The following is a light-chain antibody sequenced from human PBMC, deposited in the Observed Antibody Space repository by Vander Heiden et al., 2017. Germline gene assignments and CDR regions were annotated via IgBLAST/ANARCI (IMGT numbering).Light chain of an antibody. CDR2: KDS. Sequence: SYELTQPPSVSVSPGQTARITCSGDALPKQYAYWYQQKPGQAPVLVIYKDSERHSGIPERFSSSSSGTTVTLTISGVQAEDEADYYCQSADSSGTYEVFGGGTKLTVL. CDR3: QSADSSGTYEV. CDR1: ALPKQY. J-gene: IGLJ3*02. V-gene: IGLV3-25*03.